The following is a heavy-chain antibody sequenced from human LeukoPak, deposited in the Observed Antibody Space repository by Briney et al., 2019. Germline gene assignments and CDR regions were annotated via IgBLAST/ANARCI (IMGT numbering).Heavy chain of an antibody. V-gene: IGHV3-23*01. CDR1: GFRFSGWS. J-gene: IGHJ6*02. CDR3: AKSRYDDYYYYYGMDV. D-gene: IGHD3-16*01. CDR2: ISGGGADT. Sequence: GGSLRLSCSVSGFRFSGWSFNWVRQAPGKGLEWVSGISGGGADTKYADSVKGRFTISRDNTKNTLYLQMSSLRGEDTAVYYCAKSRYDDYYYYYGMDVWGQGTTVTVSS.